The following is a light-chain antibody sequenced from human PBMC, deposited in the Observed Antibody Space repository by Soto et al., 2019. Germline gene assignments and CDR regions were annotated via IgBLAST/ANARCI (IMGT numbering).Light chain of an antibody. CDR3: QQLNSFPPT. CDR1: QGISSS. Sequence: DIQLTQSPSFLSASVGDRVTITCRASQGISSSLTWYQQKPGEAPKLLIYTASTLQSGVPSRFSGSGSGTEFTLTTISLQPQDFATSSCQQLNSFPPTFGQGTKVDIK. V-gene: IGKV1-9*01. CDR2: TAS. J-gene: IGKJ1*01.